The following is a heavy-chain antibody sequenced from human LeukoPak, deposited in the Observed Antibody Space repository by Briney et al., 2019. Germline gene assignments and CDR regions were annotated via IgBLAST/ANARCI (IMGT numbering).Heavy chain of an antibody. Sequence: PSETLSLTCAVYGGSFSGYYWSWIRQPPEKGLEWIGEINHSGSTNYNPSLKSRVTISVDTSKNQFSLKLSSVTAADTAVYYCASGKYYYVYWGQGTLVTVSS. D-gene: IGHD3-10*02. CDR2: INHSGST. CDR1: GGSFSGYY. CDR3: ASGKYYYVY. V-gene: IGHV4-34*01. J-gene: IGHJ4*02.